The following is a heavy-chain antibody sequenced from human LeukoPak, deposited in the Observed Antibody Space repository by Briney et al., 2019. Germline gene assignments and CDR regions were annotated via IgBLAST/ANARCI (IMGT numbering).Heavy chain of an antibody. J-gene: IGHJ4*02. V-gene: IGHV4-30-2*01. CDR2: IYHSGST. CDR3: ARGYSSDFDY. Sequence: SETLSLTCAVSGGSISSGGYSWSWIRQPPGKGLEWIGYIYHSGSTYYNPSLKSRVTISVDRSKNQFSLKLSSVTAADTAVYYCARGYSSDFDYWGQGTLVTVSS. D-gene: IGHD6-19*01. CDR1: GGSISSGGYS.